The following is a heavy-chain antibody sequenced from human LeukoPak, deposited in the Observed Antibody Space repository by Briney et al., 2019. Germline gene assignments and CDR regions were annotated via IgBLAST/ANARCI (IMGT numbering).Heavy chain of an antibody. V-gene: IGHV4-4*07. CDR3: AKRRDGDPFNDAFDI. CDR2: FYASGST. CDR1: GGSISSYY. Sequence: SETLSLTCTVSGGSISSYYWSWIRQPAGKGLEWIGRFYASGSTTYNPSLKSRVTMSVDTSKNHFSLKLTSVTAADTAVYYCAKRRDGDPFNDAFDIWGQGTLVTVSS. D-gene: IGHD2-21*02. J-gene: IGHJ3*02.